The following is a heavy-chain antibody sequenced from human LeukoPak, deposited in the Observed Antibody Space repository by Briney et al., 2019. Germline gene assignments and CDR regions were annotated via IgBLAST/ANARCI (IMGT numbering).Heavy chain of an antibody. V-gene: IGHV4-39*01. CDR2: IYYSGNT. J-gene: IGHJ4*02. D-gene: IGHD3-22*01. CDR1: GDSLSTFNYF. CDR3: ARASGGYYWDFDY. Sequence: KPSETLSLICTVSGDSLSTFNYFWGWIRQPPGKGLEWIGSIYYSGNTYYSPSLKSRVTISADTSKNQFSLKVTSVTAADTAVYYCARASGGYYWDFDYWGQGTLVTVSS.